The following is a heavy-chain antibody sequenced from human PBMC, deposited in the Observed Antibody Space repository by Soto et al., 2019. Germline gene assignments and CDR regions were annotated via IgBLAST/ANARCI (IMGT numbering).Heavy chain of an antibody. Sequence: ASVKVSCKVSGYTLTELSMHWVRQAPGKGLEWMGGFDPEDGETIYAQKFQGRVTMTEDTSTDTAYMELSSLRSEDTAVYYCATAHSSGWPFDYWGQGTLVTVSS. V-gene: IGHV1-24*01. CDR3: ATAHSSGWPFDY. CDR1: GYTLTELS. D-gene: IGHD6-19*01. J-gene: IGHJ4*02. CDR2: FDPEDGET.